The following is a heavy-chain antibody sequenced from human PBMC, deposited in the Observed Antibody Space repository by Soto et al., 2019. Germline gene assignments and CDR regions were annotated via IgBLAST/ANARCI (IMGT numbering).Heavy chain of an antibody. Sequence: TLSLTCTVSGGSMGRSSDYWGWIRQPPGKGLEWIGSIYYSGSTYYNPSLKSRVTISVDTSKNQFSLKLSSVTAADTAVYYCARRISYGDLDYWGQGTLVTVSS. CDR2: IYYSGST. D-gene: IGHD4-17*01. J-gene: IGHJ4*02. CDR1: GGSMGRSSDY. V-gene: IGHV4-39*01. CDR3: ARRISYGDLDY.